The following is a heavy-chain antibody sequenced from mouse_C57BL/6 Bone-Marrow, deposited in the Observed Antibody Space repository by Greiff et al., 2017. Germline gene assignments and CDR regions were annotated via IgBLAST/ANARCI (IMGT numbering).Heavy chain of an antibody. Sequence: EVQLQQSGAELVRPGASVKLSCTASGFNIKDDYMHWVKQRPEQGLEWIGWLDPENGDTEYASKFQGKATITADTSSNTAYLQLSSLTSEDTAVYYCTTSYTPAMDYWGQGTSVTVSS. D-gene: IGHD2-12*01. CDR2: LDPENGDT. J-gene: IGHJ4*01. CDR1: GFNIKDDY. CDR3: TTSYTPAMDY. V-gene: IGHV14-4*01.